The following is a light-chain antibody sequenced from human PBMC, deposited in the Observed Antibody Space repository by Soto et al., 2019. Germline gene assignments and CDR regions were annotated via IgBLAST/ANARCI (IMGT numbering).Light chain of an antibody. Sequence: ALTQPAAVSGSPGQSIAISCAGTSSDVGTYNSVSWYQQYPGKAPKLMIHDVSNRPSGVSDRFSGSKSGNTASLTISGLQSEDEADYYCSSYTSSSSYVFGSGTKVTVL. CDR3: SSYTSSSSYV. V-gene: IGLV2-14*01. CDR2: DVS. CDR1: SSDVGTYNS. J-gene: IGLJ1*01.